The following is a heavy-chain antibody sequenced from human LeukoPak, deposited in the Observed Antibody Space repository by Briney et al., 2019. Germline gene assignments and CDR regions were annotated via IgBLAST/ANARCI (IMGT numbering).Heavy chain of an antibody. V-gene: IGHV4-34*01. CDR1: GGSFSGYY. CDR2: INHSGST. D-gene: IGHD6-19*01. CDR3: ARLGQWLVRY. Sequence: PSETLSLTCAVYGGSFSGYYWSWIRQPPGKGLEWIGEINHSGSTNYNPSLKSRVTISVDTSKNQFSLKLSSVTAADTAVYYCARLGQWLVRYWGQGTLVTVSS. J-gene: IGHJ4*02.